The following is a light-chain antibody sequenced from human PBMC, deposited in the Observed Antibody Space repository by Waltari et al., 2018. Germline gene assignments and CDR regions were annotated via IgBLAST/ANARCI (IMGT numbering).Light chain of an antibody. CDR3: QQYADSPIT. CDR2: DTS. V-gene: IGKV3-20*01. CDR1: QRISAS. Sequence: EIVLTQSPGTLSLSPGERATLSCRASQRISASLSWYQQKLGQPPRLLIYDTSNRAIGIPDMFSGSGSWTDFTLTINRLEPEDFAVYFCQQYADSPITFGLGTRLDIK. J-gene: IGKJ5*01.